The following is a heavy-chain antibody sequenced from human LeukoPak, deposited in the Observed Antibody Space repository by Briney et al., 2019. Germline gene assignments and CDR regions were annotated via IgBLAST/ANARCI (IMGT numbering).Heavy chain of an antibody. Sequence: GESLKISCKGSGYSFTSYWIGWVRQMPGKGLEWMGIIYPGDSDTRYSPSFQGQVTISADKSISTAHLQWSSLKASDTAMYYCARRHYYDSSGTGLDYWGQGTLVTVSS. V-gene: IGHV5-51*01. CDR2: IYPGDSDT. CDR1: GYSFTSYW. CDR3: ARRHYYDSSGTGLDY. J-gene: IGHJ4*02. D-gene: IGHD3-22*01.